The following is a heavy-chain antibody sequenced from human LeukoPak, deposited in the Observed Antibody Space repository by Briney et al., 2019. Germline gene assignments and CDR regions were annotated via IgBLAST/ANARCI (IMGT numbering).Heavy chain of an antibody. CDR2: FDPEDGET. V-gene: IGHV1-24*01. D-gene: IGHD3-10*01. J-gene: IGHJ4*02. CDR1: GYTLTELS. CDR3: ATFLSGELPNFDY. Sequence: ASVKVSCKVSGYTLTELSMQWVRQAPGKGLEWMEGFDPEDGETIYAQKFQGRVTMTEDTSTDTAYMELSSLRSEDTAVYYCATFLSGELPNFDYWGQGTLVTVSS.